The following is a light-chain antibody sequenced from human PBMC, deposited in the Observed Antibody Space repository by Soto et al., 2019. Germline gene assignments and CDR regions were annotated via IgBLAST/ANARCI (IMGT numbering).Light chain of an antibody. CDR3: QQYGSSSWT. V-gene: IGKV3-20*01. CDR2: GAS. CDR1: QIVSSTY. J-gene: IGKJ1*01. Sequence: PGERATLSCRASQIVSSTYLAWFQQKPGQAPRLLIYGASTRATGIPDRFSGSGSGTDFTLTISRLEPEDFAVYYCQQYGSSSWTFGQGTKVDIK.